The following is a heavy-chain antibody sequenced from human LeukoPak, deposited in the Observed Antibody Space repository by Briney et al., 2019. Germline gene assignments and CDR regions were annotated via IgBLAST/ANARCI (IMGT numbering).Heavy chain of an antibody. V-gene: IGHV4-39*01. CDR1: GGSISSSSYY. J-gene: IGHJ4*02. D-gene: IGHD3-10*01. CDR3: ASNTMVRGVYDY. CDR2: IYYSWST. Sequence: SETLSLTCTVSGGSISSSSYYWGWIRQPPGKGLEWIGSIYYSWSTYYNPSLKSRVTISVDTSKNQFSLKLSSVTAADTAVYYCASNTMVRGVYDYWGQGTLVTVSS.